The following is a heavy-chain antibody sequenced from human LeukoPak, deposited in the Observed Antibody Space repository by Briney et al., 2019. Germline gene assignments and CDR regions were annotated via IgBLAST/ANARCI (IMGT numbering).Heavy chain of an antibody. CDR2: IKQDGSEK. J-gene: IGHJ4*02. CDR3: AREEYSSSSGGDYFDY. Sequence: RGSLRLSCAASGFTFSSYWMSWVRQAPGKGLEWVANIKQDGSEKYYVDSVKGRFTISRDNAKNSLYLQMNSLRAEDTAVHYCAREEYSSSSGGDYFDYWGQGTLVTVSS. CDR1: GFTFSSYW. V-gene: IGHV3-7*01. D-gene: IGHD6-13*01.